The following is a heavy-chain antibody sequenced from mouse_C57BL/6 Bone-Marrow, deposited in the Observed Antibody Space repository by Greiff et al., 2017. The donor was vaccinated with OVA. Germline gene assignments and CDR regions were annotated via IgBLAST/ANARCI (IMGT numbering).Heavy chain of an antibody. J-gene: IGHJ2*01. CDR1: GYTFTDYY. CDR2: INPNNGGT. Sequence: VQLQQSGPELVKPGASVKISCKASGYTFTDYYMNWVKQSHGKSLEWIGDINPNNGGTSYNQKFKGKATLTVDKSSSTAYMELRSLTSEDSAVYYCARRERWLLSFDYWGQGTTLTVSS. D-gene: IGHD2-3*01. V-gene: IGHV1-26*01. CDR3: ARRERWLLSFDY.